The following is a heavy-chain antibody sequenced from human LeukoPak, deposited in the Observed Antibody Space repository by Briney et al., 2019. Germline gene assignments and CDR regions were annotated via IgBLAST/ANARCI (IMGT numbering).Heavy chain of an antibody. CDR3: EKIINMVFFGVFYF. CDR2: ISWNSGSI. D-gene: IGHD3-10*01. J-gene: IGHJ3*01. V-gene: IGHV3-9*01. CDR1: GFTFDDYA. Sequence: PGGSLRLSCAASGFTFDDYAMHWVRQAPGKGLEWVSGISWNSGSIGYADSVKGRFTISRDNAKNSLYLQMNSLRAEDTALYYCEKIINMVFFGVFYFGGQGTM.